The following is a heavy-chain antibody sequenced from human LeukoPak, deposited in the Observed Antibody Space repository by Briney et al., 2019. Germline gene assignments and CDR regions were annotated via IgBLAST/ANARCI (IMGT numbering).Heavy chain of an antibody. Sequence: ASVKVSCKASGYTFTSYAISWVRQAPGQGLEWMGWISAYNGNTHYAQKVQGRLTMTTDTSTSTASLELRSLTSDDTAVYYCAREQGGSFLFDYWGQGTVVTVSS. CDR1: GYTFTSYA. D-gene: IGHD5-12*01. V-gene: IGHV1-18*01. CDR3: AREQGGSFLFDY. CDR2: ISAYNGNT. J-gene: IGHJ4*02.